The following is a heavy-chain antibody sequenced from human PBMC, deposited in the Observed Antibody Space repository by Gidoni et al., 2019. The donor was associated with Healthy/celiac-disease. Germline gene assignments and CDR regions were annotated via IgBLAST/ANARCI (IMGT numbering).Heavy chain of an antibody. CDR3: TTVPITGAFDI. CDR2: IKSKTDGGTT. Sequence: EVQLVEAGGGWVKPGGSIRLSCAATGFTLSNAWLSWVRQVPGKGLGWVGRIKSKTDGGTTDYAAPVKGRFTISRDDSKNTLYLQMNSLKTEDTAVYYCTTVPITGAFDIWGQGTMVTVSS. V-gene: IGHV3-15*01. J-gene: IGHJ3*02. D-gene: IGHD1-20*01. CDR1: GFTLSNAW.